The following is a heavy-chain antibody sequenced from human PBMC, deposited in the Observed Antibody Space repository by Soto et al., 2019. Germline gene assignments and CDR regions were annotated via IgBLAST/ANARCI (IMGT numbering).Heavy chain of an antibody. V-gene: IGHV3-7*05. Sequence: GGSLRLSCAASGFTFSSYWMSWVRQAPGKGLEWVANIKQDGSEKYYVDSVKGRFTISRDNAKNSLYLQMNSLRAEDTAVYYCARGTRHLGTAMVTGMDVWGQGTTVTVSS. CDR1: GFTFSSYW. D-gene: IGHD5-18*01. CDR2: IKQDGSEK. CDR3: ARGTRHLGTAMVTGMDV. J-gene: IGHJ6*02.